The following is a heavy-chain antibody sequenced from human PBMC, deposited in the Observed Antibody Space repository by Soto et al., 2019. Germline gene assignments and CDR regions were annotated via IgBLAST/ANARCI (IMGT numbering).Heavy chain of an antibody. CDR1: GSTFSSSG. J-gene: IGHJ4*02. Sequence: QVHLVESGGGVVQPGRSLRLSCAASGSTFSSSGMHRVRQAPGKGLDWVAVISYDGSNKYYADSVKGRFTISRDNSKNTLYLQMNSPRTEDTAIYYCARTASYSGTYYWGQGTLVTVSS. V-gene: IGHV3-30*03. CDR3: ARTASYSGTYY. D-gene: IGHD1-26*01. CDR2: ISYDGSNK.